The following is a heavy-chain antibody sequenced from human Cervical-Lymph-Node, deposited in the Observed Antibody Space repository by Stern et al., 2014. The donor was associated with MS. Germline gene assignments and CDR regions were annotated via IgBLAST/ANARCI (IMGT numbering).Heavy chain of an antibody. CDR3: ARGNTNIDH. Sequence: QLVQSGPEVKKPGASVRVSCKASGYTFTGHYIHWVRQAPGQGLEWMGWVNPNSGGTTYAQKFQDWVTVTRDTSISTAYMEMRRLRSDDTAVYYCARGNTNIDHWGQGTLVTVSS. J-gene: IGHJ4*02. D-gene: IGHD1-1*01. V-gene: IGHV1-2*04. CDR2: VNPNSGGT. CDR1: GYTFTGHY.